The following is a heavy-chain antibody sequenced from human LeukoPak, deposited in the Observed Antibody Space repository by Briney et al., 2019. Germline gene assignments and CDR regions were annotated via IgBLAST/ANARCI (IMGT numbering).Heavy chain of an antibody. CDR1: GGKFGSYS. CDR2: IIPLFGTI. Sequence: SVQVSCKASGGKFGSYSLTWVRQAPGQGLEWVGRIIPLFGTINYAQKFQDRVTLSADDSTGTAYMELRSLSSDDTAVYYCARVLFWSYFDFWSGPLDDLDVWGQGTLVTVSS. V-gene: IGHV1-69*13. J-gene: IGHJ3*01. D-gene: IGHD3-3*01. CDR3: ARVLFWSYFDFWSGPLDDLDV.